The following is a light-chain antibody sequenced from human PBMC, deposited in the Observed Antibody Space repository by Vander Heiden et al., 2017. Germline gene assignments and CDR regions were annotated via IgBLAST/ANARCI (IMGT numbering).Light chain of an antibody. V-gene: IGKV1-12*01. CDR2: AAS. CDR1: LGSSSW. Sequence: DIQMTQSPSSVSASVGGRVPITCGAPLGSSSWVAWYQQKPGKAPKLLIDAASSLQSRVPSRFSSSGSGTDFTLTISSLQHEDFATYYYQQGNSFPQTFGQGTKVEIK. J-gene: IGKJ2*01. CDR3: QQGNSFPQT.